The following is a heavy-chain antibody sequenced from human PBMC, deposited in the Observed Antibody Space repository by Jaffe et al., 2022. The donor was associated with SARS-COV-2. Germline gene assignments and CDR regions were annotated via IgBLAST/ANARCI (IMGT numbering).Heavy chain of an antibody. Sequence: QVQLVESGGGVVQPGRSLRLSCAASGFTFSSYGMHWVRQAPGKGLEWVAVILSDGSKTHYADSVKGRFTISRDNSKNTLTLQMNSLRAEDTAFYYCAKDASEEMATLLSRLLEYWGQGTLVTVSS. V-gene: IGHV3-30*18. D-gene: IGHD5-12*01. CDR1: GFTFSSYG. CDR2: ILSDGSKT. J-gene: IGHJ4*02. CDR3: AKDASEEMATLLSRLLEY.